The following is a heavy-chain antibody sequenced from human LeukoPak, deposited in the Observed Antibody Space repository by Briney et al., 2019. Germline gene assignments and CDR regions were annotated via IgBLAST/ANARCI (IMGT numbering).Heavy chain of an antibody. CDR2: IYPGDSDT. V-gene: IGHV5-51*01. CDR1: AYSSTSYW. J-gene: IGHJ4*02. Sequence: GQSLQFSCNGSAYSSTSYWIGWVRQMRRKGLEWMGIIYPGDSDTRYSPSFQGEVTISDDKSITTAYLQCSSLKASDTAMYYCARGRGSSWYFDYWGQGTLVTVSS. D-gene: IGHD6-13*01. CDR3: ARGRGSSWYFDY.